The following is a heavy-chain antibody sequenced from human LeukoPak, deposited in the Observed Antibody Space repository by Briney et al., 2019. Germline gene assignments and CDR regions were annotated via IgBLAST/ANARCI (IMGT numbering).Heavy chain of an antibody. CDR1: GFTFSSYW. V-gene: IGHV3-7*01. Sequence: GGSLRLSCAASGFTFSSYWMSWVRQAPGKGLEWVANIKQDGSEKYYVDSVKGRFTISRDNAKNSLYLQMNSLRAEDTAVYYCARDISRGILCMDVWGQGTTVTVSS. D-gene: IGHD2-15*01. CDR2: IKQDGSEK. J-gene: IGHJ6*02. CDR3: ARDISRGILCMDV.